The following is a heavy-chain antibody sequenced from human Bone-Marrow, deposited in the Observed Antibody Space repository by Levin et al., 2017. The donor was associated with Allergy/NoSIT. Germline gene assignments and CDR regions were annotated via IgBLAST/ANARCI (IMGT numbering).Heavy chain of an antibody. CDR3: VRDSGSSSGGIYYDAFDV. CDR2: INRDGGTK. J-gene: IGHJ3*01. V-gene: IGHV3-7*01. CDR1: GFTFGTFW. D-gene: IGHD2-15*01. Sequence: LPGGSLRLSCAASGFTFGTFWMTWVRQAPGKGLEWVANINRDGGTKNYVDSVKGRFTVSRDNAKNSLYLQMSSLRAEDTAVYYCVRDSGSSSGGIYYDAFDVWGQGAVVTVSS.